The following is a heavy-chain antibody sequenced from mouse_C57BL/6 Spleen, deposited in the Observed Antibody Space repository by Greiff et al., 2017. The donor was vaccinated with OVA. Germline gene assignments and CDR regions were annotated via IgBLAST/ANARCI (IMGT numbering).Heavy chain of an antibody. CDR1: GFTFTDYY. V-gene: IGHV7-3*01. CDR3: ARSNWLYYYAMDY. CDR2: IRNKANGYTT. J-gene: IGHJ4*01. D-gene: IGHD1-2*01. Sequence: EVMLVESGGGLVQPGGSLSLSCAASGFTFTDYYMSWVRQPPGKALEWLGFIRNKANGYTTEYSASVKGRFTISRDNSQSILYLQMNALRAEDSATYYCARSNWLYYYAMDYWGQGTSVTVSS.